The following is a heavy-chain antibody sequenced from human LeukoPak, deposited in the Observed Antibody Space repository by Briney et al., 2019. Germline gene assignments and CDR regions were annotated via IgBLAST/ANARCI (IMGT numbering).Heavy chain of an antibody. V-gene: IGHV3-30*04. Sequence: GGSLRLSCAASGFTFSTYAMHWVRQAPGKGLEWVAVISYDGSSKYYADSVKGRFTISRDNSKNTLYLQMNSLRAEDTAVYYCAKDQDYGDYGGFWYWGQGTLVTVSS. J-gene: IGHJ4*02. CDR3: AKDQDYGDYGGFWY. CDR1: GFTFSTYA. D-gene: IGHD4-17*01. CDR2: ISYDGSSK.